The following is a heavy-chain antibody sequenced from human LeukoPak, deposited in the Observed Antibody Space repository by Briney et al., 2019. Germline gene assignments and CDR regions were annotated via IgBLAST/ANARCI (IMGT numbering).Heavy chain of an antibody. Sequence: GGSLRLSCAASGFTFSSYGMHWVRQAPGKGLEWVAFIRYDGSNKYYADSVKGRFTISRDNSKNTLYLQMNSLRAEDTAVYYCAKDPRHIAVAGIPPYYFDYWGQGTLVTVSS. CDR2: IRYDGSNK. D-gene: IGHD6-19*01. CDR1: GFTFSSYG. V-gene: IGHV3-30*02. CDR3: AKDPRHIAVAGIPPYYFDY. J-gene: IGHJ4*02.